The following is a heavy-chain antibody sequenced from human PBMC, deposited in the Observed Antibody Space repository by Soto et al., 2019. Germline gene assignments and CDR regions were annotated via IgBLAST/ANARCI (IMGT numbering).Heavy chain of an antibody. V-gene: IGHV4-59*01. CDR1: GGSISGDY. D-gene: IGHD3-10*01. CDR2: VYHSWST. CDR3: ARFGTSPNGNWFDP. Sequence: PSETLSLTCTVSGGSISGDYWNWIRQPPGKGLECIGYVYHSWSTKYNPSLKSRVTISVDTSKNQLSLKLSSVTAADTAVYYCARFGTSPNGNWFDPWGQGTLVTVSS. J-gene: IGHJ5*02.